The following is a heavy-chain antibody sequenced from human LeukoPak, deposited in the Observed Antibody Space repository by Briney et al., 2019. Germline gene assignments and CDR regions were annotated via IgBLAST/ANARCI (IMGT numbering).Heavy chain of an antibody. J-gene: IGHJ5*02. Sequence: GGSLRLSCAASGFTLSSYAMSWVRQAPGKGLEWVSAISGSGGSTYYADSVKGRFTISRDNSKNTLYLQMNSLRAEDTAVYYCAKVLADYDFWSAPPLGWFDPWGQGTLVTVSS. CDR2: ISGSGGST. CDR3: AKVLADYDFWSAPPLGWFDP. CDR1: GFTLSSYA. V-gene: IGHV3-23*01. D-gene: IGHD3-3*01.